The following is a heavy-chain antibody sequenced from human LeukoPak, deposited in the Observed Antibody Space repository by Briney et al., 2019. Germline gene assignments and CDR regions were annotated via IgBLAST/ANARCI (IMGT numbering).Heavy chain of an antibody. J-gene: IGHJ6*03. D-gene: IGHD2-2*01. CDR3: ARDAQFTVVVPAAKLNYMDV. Sequence: ASVKVSCKASGYTFTGYYMHWVRQAPGQGLEWMGWINPNSGGTNYAQKFQGRVTMTRDTSSTVYMEVKRLRSDDTAIYYCARDAQFTVVVPAAKLNYMDVWGKGTTVTVSS. CDR2: INPNSGGT. CDR1: GYTFTGYY. V-gene: IGHV1-2*02.